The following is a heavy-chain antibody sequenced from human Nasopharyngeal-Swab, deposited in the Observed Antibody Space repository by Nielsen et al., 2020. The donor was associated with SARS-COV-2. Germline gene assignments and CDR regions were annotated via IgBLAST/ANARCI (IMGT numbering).Heavy chain of an antibody. J-gene: IGHJ6*03. V-gene: IGHV1-3*01. CDR2: INPGTVNT. CDR3: ARAPGVDYYYYMDV. CDR1: GYTFTNYG. Sequence: ASVKVSCKVSGYTFTNYGIHWVRQAPGQRLEWMGWINPGTVNTKYSQKFQGRVTISRDTSASTAYMELSGLRSEDTAVYYCARAPGVDYYYYMDVWGNGTTVTVSS.